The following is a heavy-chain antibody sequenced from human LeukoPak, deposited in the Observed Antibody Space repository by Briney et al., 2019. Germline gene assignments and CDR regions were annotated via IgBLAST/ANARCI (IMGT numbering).Heavy chain of an antibody. J-gene: IGHJ5*02. D-gene: IGHD6-6*01. Sequence: PSETLSLTCTVSGGSISGYYWSWIRQSPEKGLEWIWYMYNSGSTNYNPSLKSRVTISVDTSKKLFSLKLSSVTAADTAVYYCARGGLSIAAQSNWFDPWGQGTLVTVSS. CDR2: MYNSGST. CDR3: ARGGLSIAAQSNWFDP. CDR1: GGSISGYY. V-gene: IGHV4-59*01.